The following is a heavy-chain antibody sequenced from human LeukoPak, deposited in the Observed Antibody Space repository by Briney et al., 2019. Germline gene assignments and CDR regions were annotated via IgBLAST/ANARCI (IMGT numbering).Heavy chain of an antibody. D-gene: IGHD3-16*01. CDR3: AREGLGELTLDY. CDR1: GFTVSSNY. Sequence: GGSLRLSCAASGFTVSSNYMSWVRQAPGKGLEWVSVIYSGGSTYYADSVKGRFTISRDNSKNTLYLQMNSLRAEDTAVYYCAREGLGELTLDYWGQGTLVTVSS. CDR2: IYSGGST. J-gene: IGHJ4*02. V-gene: IGHV3-53*01.